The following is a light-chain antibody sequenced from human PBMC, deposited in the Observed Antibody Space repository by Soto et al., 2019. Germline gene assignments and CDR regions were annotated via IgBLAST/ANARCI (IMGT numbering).Light chain of an antibody. CDR2: TAS. Sequence: DIQMTQSPSSLSASIGDRVTITCRSSQSIVSYLNWYQQKQGKAPKLLIFTASYLQTGVPSRFSGSGSETDFTLTISSLQPEDSATYYCQQSYSLPRTFGHGTTVES. CDR1: QSIVSY. CDR3: QQSYSLPRT. V-gene: IGKV1-39*01. J-gene: IGKJ1*01.